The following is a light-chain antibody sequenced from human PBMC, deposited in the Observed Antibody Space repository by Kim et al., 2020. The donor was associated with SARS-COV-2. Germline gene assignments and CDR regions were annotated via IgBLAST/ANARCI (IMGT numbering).Light chain of an antibody. CDR1: QGVRIW. CDR2: YSS. J-gene: IGKJ3*01. Sequence: ATVGCRVSITWRASQGVRIWLAWDQQKPGEAPKLLIFYSSTLARGVPSKFSGSGSGTGFTPTISGLQADDFATYYCQQYRGFSPGFGPGTKVDIK. CDR3: QQYRGFSPG. V-gene: IGKV1-5*01.